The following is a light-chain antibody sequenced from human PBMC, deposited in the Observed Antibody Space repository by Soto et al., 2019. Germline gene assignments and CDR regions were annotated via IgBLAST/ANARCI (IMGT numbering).Light chain of an antibody. V-gene: IGKV3-20*01. Sequence: EIVLTQSPGTLSLSPGERATLSCRASQSVTSGFLAWYQQKPGQAPRLLIYGASNRATGIPDRFSGSGSGTDFTLIISRLEPEDFAVYYCQQYDSSRTFGQGTTVEIK. CDR2: GAS. J-gene: IGKJ1*01. CDR3: QQYDSSRT. CDR1: QSVTSGF.